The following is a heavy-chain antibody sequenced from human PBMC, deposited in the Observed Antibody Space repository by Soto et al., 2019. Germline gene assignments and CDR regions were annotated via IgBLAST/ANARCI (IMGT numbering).Heavy chain of an antibody. V-gene: IGHV2-5*02. Sequence: SGPTLVNPTQTLTLTCTFSGFSLSTSGVGVGWIRQPPGKALEWLALIYWDDDKRYSPSLKSRLTITKDTSKNQVVLTMTIMAPVVTATFYSALILAIYYYRSGCFDYWGQGTLVTVSS. CDR2: IYWDDDK. D-gene: IGHD3-10*01. CDR1: GFSLSTSGVG. J-gene: IGHJ4*02. CDR3: ALILAIYYYRSGCFDY.